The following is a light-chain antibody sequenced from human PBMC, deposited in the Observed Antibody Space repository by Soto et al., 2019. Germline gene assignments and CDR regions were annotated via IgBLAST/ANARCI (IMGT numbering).Light chain of an antibody. CDR3: SSYAGSNNLV. CDR2: EVS. CDR1: SSDVGGYNY. J-gene: IGLJ3*02. Sequence: QSVLTQPPSASGSPGQSVTISCTGTSSDVGGYNYVSWYQQYPGKAPKLMIYEVSKRPSGVPARFSGSKSGNTASLTVSGLQAEDEADYYCSSYAGSNNLVFGGGTKLTVL. V-gene: IGLV2-8*01.